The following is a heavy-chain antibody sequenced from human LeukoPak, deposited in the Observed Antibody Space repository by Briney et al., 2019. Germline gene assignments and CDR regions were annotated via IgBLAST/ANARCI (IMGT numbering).Heavy chain of an antibody. CDR1: GYTFTSYG. D-gene: IGHD1-26*01. CDR3: ARDVAVGATTVGDY. CDR2: ISAYNGNT. V-gene: IGHV1-18*01. J-gene: IGHJ4*02. Sequence: ASVKVSCKASGYTFTSYGISWVRQAPGQGLEWMGWISAYNGNTNYAQKFQGRVTMTRDTSTSTVYMELSSLRSEDTAVYYCARDVAVGATTVGDYWGQGTLVTVSS.